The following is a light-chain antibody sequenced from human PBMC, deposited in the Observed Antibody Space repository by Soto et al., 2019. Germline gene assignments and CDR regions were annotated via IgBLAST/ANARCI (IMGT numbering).Light chain of an antibody. Sequence: EIVLTQSPGTLSLSPGERATLSCRASQSVSSRYLAWYQQKPGQAPRLLISGAFTRATGIPDRFSGSGAGTDGTLTSSRREPEDFAIYYCQQDGPSPQQYGTSPRLTFGGGTKVEIK. J-gene: IGKJ4*01. V-gene: IGKV3-20*01. CDR2: GAF. CDR3: QQDGPSPQQYGTSPRLT. CDR1: QSVSSRY.